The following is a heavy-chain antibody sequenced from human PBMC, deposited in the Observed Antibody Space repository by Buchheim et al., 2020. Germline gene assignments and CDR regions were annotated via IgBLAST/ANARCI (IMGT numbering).Heavy chain of an antibody. CDR2: ISPSGDST. Sequence: EVQLLESGGGLVQPGGSLRLSCVASEFTFSSYAMSWVRQAPGKGLEWVSAISPSGDSTYYADSVKGRFSISRDNSKNTGYLQMNSLRAEDRAVYYCAKGEYCSGGNCHYYFDYWGQGTL. V-gene: IGHV3-23*01. CDR1: EFTFSSYA. CDR3: AKGEYCSGGNCHYYFDY. D-gene: IGHD2-15*01. J-gene: IGHJ4*02.